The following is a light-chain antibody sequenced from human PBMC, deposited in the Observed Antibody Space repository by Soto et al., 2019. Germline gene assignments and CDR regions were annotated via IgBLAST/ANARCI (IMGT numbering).Light chain of an antibody. V-gene: IGKV3-11*01. Sequence: EVVLTQSPVTLSLSPGERATLSCRASQSFRGLFAWYQQKPGQAPRLRIYDAYNRATGLPPRFSGSGSGTDFTLTLSSLAPEDSAVYYCQERHMWRITYGQGTRLESK. CDR3: QERHMWRIT. CDR1: QSFRGL. CDR2: DAY. J-gene: IGKJ5*01.